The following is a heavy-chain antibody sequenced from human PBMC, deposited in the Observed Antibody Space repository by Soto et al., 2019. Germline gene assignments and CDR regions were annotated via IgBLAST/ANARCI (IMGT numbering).Heavy chain of an antibody. J-gene: IGHJ4*02. CDR1: GGSISSYY. Sequence: SETLSLTCTVSGGSISSYYWSWIRQPPGKGLEWIGYIYYSGSTNYNPSLKSRVTISVDTSKNQFSLKLSSVTAADTAVYYCARVGYSGSYLLHTYFDYWGQGTLVTVS. D-gene: IGHD1-26*01. CDR2: IYYSGST. V-gene: IGHV4-59*01. CDR3: ARVGYSGSYLLHTYFDY.